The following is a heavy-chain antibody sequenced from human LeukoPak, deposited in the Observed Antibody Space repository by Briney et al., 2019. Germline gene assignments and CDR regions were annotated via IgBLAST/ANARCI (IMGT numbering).Heavy chain of an antibody. J-gene: IGHJ4*02. Sequence: GASVKVSCKASGYTFTSYGISWVRQAPGQGLEWKGWISAYNGNTNYAQKLQGRVTMTTDTSTSTAYMELRSLRSDDTAVYYCAREYGYYDSSGYYSDYWGQGTLVTVSS. CDR3: AREYGYYDSSGYYSDY. CDR1: GYTFTSYG. V-gene: IGHV1-18*01. CDR2: ISAYNGNT. D-gene: IGHD3-22*01.